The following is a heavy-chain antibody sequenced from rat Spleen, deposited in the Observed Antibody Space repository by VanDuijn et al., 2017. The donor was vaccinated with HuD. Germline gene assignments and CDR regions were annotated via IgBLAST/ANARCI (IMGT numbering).Heavy chain of an antibody. V-gene: IGHV5S13*01. CDR2: ISTGGGNT. Sequence: EVQLVESGGGLVQSGRSLKLSCAASGFTFSNYGMAWVRQTPAKGLEWVASISTGGGNTYYRDSVKGRFTVSRDNTKSTLYLQMDSLRSEDTATYYCARHPDYSNYFDYWGQGVMVTVSS. CDR3: ARHPDYSNYFDY. D-gene: IGHD1-1*01. CDR1: GFTFSNYG. J-gene: IGHJ2*01.